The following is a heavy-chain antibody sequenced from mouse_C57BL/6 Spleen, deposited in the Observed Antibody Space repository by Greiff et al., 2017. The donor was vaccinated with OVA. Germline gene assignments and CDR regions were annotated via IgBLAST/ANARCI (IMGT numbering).Heavy chain of an antibody. V-gene: IGHV5-4*01. CDR1: GFTFSSYA. Sequence: EVQGVESGGGLVKPGGSLKLSCAASGFTFSSYAMSWVRQTPEKRLEWVATISDGGSYTYYPDNVKGRFTISRDNAKNNLYLQMSHLKSEDTAMYYCARAAGSSLWYFDVWGTGTTVTVSS. J-gene: IGHJ1*03. CDR2: ISDGGSYT. D-gene: IGHD1-1*01. CDR3: ARAAGSSLWYFDV.